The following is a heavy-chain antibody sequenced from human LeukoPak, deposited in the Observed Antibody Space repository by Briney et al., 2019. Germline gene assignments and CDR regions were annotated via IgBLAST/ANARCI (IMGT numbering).Heavy chain of an antibody. D-gene: IGHD3-16*01. V-gene: IGHV3-7*01. Sequence: GGSLRLSCGASGFTFSNYRMSWVRQAPGKGLEWVASIKQDGSEKDYVDSVKGRFTISRDNAKNSLYLQMNSLRVEDTAVYYCARDNPTWGYWGQGTLVIVSS. CDR2: IKQDGSEK. CDR3: ARDNPTWGY. CDR1: GFTFSNYR. J-gene: IGHJ4*02.